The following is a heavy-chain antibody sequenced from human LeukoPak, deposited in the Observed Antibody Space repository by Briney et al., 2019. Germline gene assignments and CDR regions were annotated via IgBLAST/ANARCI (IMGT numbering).Heavy chain of an antibody. J-gene: IGHJ4*02. CDR2: ISYDGSTK. V-gene: IGHV3-30*18. CDR1: GFTFSTYG. CDR3: AKARHCGGDCYSLMDS. Sequence: GGSLRLSCAASGFTFSTYGMHWVRQAPGKGLEWVAVISYDGSTKYYADSVKGRFIISRDNSKNTLFLQMNSLRADDTAVYYCAKARHCGGDCYSLMDSWGQGILVTVSS. D-gene: IGHD2-21*02.